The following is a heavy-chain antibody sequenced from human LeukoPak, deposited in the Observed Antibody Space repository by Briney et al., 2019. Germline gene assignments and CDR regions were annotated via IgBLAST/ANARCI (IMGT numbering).Heavy chain of an antibody. J-gene: IGHJ6*03. Sequence: SETLSLTSTVSGGSISSYYWSWIRQLPGKGLEWIGYIYYSGSTNYNPSLKSRVTISVDTSKNQFSLKLSSVTAADTAVYYCARFSIVVVPAAIFYYMDVWGKGTTVTVSS. CDR3: ARFSIVVVPAAIFYYMDV. CDR2: IYYSGST. V-gene: IGHV4-59*01. D-gene: IGHD2-2*01. CDR1: GGSISSYY.